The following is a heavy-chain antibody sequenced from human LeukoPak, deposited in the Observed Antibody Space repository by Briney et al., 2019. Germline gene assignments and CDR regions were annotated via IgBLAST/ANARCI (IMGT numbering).Heavy chain of an antibody. CDR2: IYPGDSDT. V-gene: IGHV5-51*01. CDR3: ARLRGYYDSSGYPWYFDY. Sequence: GESLKISCKGSGSSFTSYWIGWVRQLPGKGLEWMGIIYPGDSDTRYSPSFQGQVTISADKSISTAYLQWSSLKASDTAMYYCARLRGYYDSSGYPWYFDYWGQGTLVTVSS. J-gene: IGHJ4*02. CDR1: GSSFTSYW. D-gene: IGHD3-22*01.